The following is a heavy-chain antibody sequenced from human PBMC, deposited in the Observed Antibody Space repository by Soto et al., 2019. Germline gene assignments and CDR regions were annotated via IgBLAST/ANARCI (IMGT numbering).Heavy chain of an antibody. V-gene: IGHV3-23*01. CDR3: VKHSRETTACCGED. Sequence: GGALRLSCAASVFNFRDYAMTSVRQAPGRGLEWVSGVSNSGSRTYYADSVKGRFTISRDNSKNTLYLQMNSLRADDTAVYYCVKHSRETTACCGEDWGQGIRVTVSS. J-gene: IGHJ1*01. CDR1: VFNFRDYA. CDR2: VSNSGSRT. D-gene: IGHD2-21*01.